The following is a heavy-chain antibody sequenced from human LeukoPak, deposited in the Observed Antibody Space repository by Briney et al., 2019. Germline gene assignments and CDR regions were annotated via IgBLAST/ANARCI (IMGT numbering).Heavy chain of an antibody. J-gene: IGHJ3*02. CDR2: IYSSGST. D-gene: IGHD3-16*02. Sequence: PGGSPRLSCAGSGFTATTNYMSWVRQAPGKGLEWVSVIYSSGSTSYADSVRGRFTISRDSSKNTVYLQMNSLRAEDTAVYYCARDHINVNAFDIWGQGTMVTVSS. CDR3: ARDHINVNAFDI. V-gene: IGHV3-53*01. CDR1: GFTATTNY.